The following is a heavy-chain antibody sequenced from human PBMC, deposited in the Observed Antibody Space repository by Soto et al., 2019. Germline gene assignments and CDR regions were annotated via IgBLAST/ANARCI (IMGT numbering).Heavy chain of an antibody. CDR1: GYSFTSYW. CDR2: IYPGDSDT. V-gene: IGHV5-51*01. D-gene: IGHD6-6*01. CDR3: ARLPGIAARRNYYYYGMDV. Sequence: GESLKISCKGSGYSFTSYWIGWVRQMPGKGLEWMGVIYPGDSDTRYSPSFQGQVTISADKSISTAYLQWSSLKASDTAMYYCARLPGIAARRNYYYYGMDVWGQGTTVTVSS. J-gene: IGHJ6*02.